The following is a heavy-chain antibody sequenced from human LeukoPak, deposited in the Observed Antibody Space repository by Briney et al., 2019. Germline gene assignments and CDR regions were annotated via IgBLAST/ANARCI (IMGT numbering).Heavy chain of an antibody. CDR2: IYTSGST. Sequence: SETLSLTCTVSGDSINSGSYYWSWIRQPAGKGLEWIGRIYTSGSTNYNSSLKSRVTISVDTSKNQFSLKLNSVTAADTAVYYCARGHSIEPYYYYYYMDVWGKGTTVTVSS. D-gene: IGHD4-11*01. J-gene: IGHJ6*03. CDR1: GDSINSGSYY. CDR3: ARGHSIEPYYYYYYMDV. V-gene: IGHV4-61*02.